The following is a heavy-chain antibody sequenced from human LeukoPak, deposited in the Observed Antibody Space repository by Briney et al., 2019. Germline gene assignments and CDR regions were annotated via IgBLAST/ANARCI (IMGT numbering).Heavy chain of an antibody. CDR3: ARDPQYYYDSGAGDY. J-gene: IGHJ4*02. D-gene: IGHD3-22*01. V-gene: IGHV1-18*01. CDR2: ISAYKGNT. Sequence: ASVKVSCKASGYTFTSYGISWVRQAPGHGLEWMGWISAYKGNTNYAQKLQGRVTMTTDTSTSIAYMELRRLRSDDTAVDYCARDPQYYYDSGAGDYWGQGTLVTVSS. CDR1: GYTFTSYG.